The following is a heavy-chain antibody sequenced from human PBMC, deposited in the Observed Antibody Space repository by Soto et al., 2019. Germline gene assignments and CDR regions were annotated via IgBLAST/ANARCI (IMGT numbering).Heavy chain of an antibody. D-gene: IGHD3-9*01. V-gene: IGHV5-51*03. Sequence: GESLKSAGKGSGYRVASDRIAWVRQMPGKGLEWMGIIDPSDSDIRYSPSFQGQVTISADKSISTAYLQSSSLKASATAIYYCARSSFDNFDYWGHGTLVT. CDR3: ARSSFDNFDY. J-gene: IGHJ4*01. CDR2: IDPSDSDI. CDR1: GYRVASDR.